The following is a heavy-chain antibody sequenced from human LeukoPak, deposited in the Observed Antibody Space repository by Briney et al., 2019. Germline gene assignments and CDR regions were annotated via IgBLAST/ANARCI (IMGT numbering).Heavy chain of an antibody. Sequence: PSQTLSLTCTVSGGSISSGSYYWSWIRQPAGKGLEWIGRIYTSGSTNYNPSLKSRVTISVDTSKNQFSLKLSSVTAADTAVYYCAREYYYGSGSQYYYYYYYMDVWGKGTTVTISS. CDR3: AREYYYGSGSQYYYYYYYMDV. V-gene: IGHV4-61*02. CDR1: GGSISSGSYY. J-gene: IGHJ6*03. CDR2: IYTSGST. D-gene: IGHD3-10*01.